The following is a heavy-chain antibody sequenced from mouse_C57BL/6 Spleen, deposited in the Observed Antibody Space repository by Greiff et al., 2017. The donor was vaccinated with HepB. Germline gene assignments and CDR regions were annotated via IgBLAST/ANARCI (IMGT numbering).Heavy chain of an antibody. J-gene: IGHJ4*01. Sequence: QVHVKQSGPGLVQPSQSLSITCTVSGFSFTSYGVHWVRQSPGKGLEWLGVIWRGGSTDYNAAFMSRLSITKDNSKSQVFFKMNSLQADDTAIYYCAKKSLWDLYAMDYWGQGTSVTVSS. CDR1: GFSFTSYG. CDR3: AKKSLWDLYAMDY. D-gene: IGHD4-1*01. CDR2: IWRGGST. V-gene: IGHV2-5*01.